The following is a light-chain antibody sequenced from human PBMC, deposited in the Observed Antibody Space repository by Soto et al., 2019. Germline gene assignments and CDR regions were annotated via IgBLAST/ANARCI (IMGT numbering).Light chain of an antibody. CDR2: ATS. V-gene: IGKV1-39*01. CDR3: QQTYGTPRT. J-gene: IGKJ1*01. Sequence: DIQMTQSASSLSACVGDRVIITCRSSQTISSHLNWYQQRPGTAPKLLIYATSTLQSGVPSRFSGSGSGTDFTLTINSLQPEDSATYYCQQTYGTPRTFGQGTKVDIK. CDR1: QTISSH.